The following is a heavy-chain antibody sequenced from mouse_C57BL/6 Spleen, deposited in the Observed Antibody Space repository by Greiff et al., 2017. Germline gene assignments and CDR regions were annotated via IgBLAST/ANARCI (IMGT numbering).Heavy chain of an antibody. J-gene: IGHJ4*01. D-gene: IGHD3-3*01. CDR1: GYTFTSYW. Sequence: QVQLQQPGTELVKPGASVKLSCKASGYTFTSYWMHWVKQRPGQGLEWIGNINPSNGGTNYNEKFKSKATLTVDKSSSTAYMQLSSLTSEGSAVYYCAREGWENYAMDYWGQGTSVTVSS. CDR3: AREGWENYAMDY. V-gene: IGHV1-53*01. CDR2: INPSNGGT.